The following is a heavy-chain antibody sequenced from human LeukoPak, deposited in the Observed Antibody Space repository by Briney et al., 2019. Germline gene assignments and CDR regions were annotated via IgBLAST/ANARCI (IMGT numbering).Heavy chain of an antibody. V-gene: IGHV4-59*12. CDR2: IYHSGST. CDR3: ARGRRLGATGGYFDY. J-gene: IGHJ4*02. D-gene: IGHD1-26*01. Sequence: PSETLSLTCTVSGGSISSYYWSWIRQPPGKGLEWIGYIYHSGSTYYNPSLKSRVTISVDRSKNQFSLKLSSVTAADTAVYYCARGRRLGATGGYFDYWGQGTLVTVSS. CDR1: GGSISSYY.